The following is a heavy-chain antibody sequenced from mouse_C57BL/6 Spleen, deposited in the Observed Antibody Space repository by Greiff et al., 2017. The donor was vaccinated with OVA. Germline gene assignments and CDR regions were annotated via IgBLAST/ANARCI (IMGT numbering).Heavy chain of an antibody. CDR3: EGSYYDYGGAWFAY. CDR2: IYPGDGDT. V-gene: IGHV1-82*01. CDR1: GYAFSSSW. D-gene: IGHD2-4*01. J-gene: IGHJ3*01. Sequence: QVQLQQSGPELVKPGASVKISCKASGYAFSSSWMNWVKQRPGKGLEWIGRIYPGDGDTNYNGKFKGKATLTADKSSSTAYMQLSSLTSEESAVYFCEGSYYDYGGAWFAYGGQGTLVTVSA.